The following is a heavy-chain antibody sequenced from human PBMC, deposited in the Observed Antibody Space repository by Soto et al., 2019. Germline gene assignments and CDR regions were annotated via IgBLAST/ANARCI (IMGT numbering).Heavy chain of an antibody. V-gene: IGHV1-69*13. J-gene: IGHJ5*02. CDR1: GGTFSSYA. Sequence: SVKVSCKASGGTFSSYAISWVRQAPGQGLEWMGGIIPIFGTANYAQKFQGRVTITADESTSTAYMELSSLRSEDTAVYYCARPVVVVAATPSWLDPWGQGTMVTVSS. D-gene: IGHD2-15*01. CDR2: IIPIFGTA. CDR3: ARPVVVVAATPSWLDP.